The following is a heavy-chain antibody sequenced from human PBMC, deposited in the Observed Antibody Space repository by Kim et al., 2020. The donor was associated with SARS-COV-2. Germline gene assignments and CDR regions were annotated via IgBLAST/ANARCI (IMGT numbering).Heavy chain of an antibody. V-gene: IGHV3-72*01. D-gene: IGHD2-8*01. CDR2: TRSKAYSYTT. J-gene: IGHJ4*02. Sequence: GGSLRLSCATSGFAFSDHYIDWVRQAPGKGLEWLGLTRSKAYSYTTEYAASVKGRFIISRDDSKSSVYLQINNLKIEDTAVYYCARSTRASPINYWGQGT. CDR1: GFAFSDHY. CDR3: ARSTRASPINY.